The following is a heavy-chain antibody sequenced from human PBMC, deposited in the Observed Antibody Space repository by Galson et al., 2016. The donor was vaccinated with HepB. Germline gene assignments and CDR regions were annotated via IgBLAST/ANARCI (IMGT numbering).Heavy chain of an antibody. Sequence: SLRLSCAASGFTFSSYAMSWVRQAPGKGLEWVSGISGSGYSTLYADSVRGRFTISRDNSKSTLYLQMNSLRAEDTAVYYCAKAEGLSASGYWLADSWGQGTLVTVSS. D-gene: IGHD5-12*01. J-gene: IGHJ4*02. CDR1: GFTFSSYA. CDR2: ISGSGYST. V-gene: IGHV3-23*01. CDR3: AKAEGLSASGYWLADS.